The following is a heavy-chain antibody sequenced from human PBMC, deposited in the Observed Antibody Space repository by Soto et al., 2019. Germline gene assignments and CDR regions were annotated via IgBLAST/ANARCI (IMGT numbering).Heavy chain of an antibody. V-gene: IGHV4-34*01. CDR3: AREEATYYYYYGMDV. CDR2: INHSGST. D-gene: IGHD1-26*01. J-gene: IGHJ6*02. CDR1: GGSFSGHY. Sequence: SETLSLTCGVYGGSFSGHYRSWIRQPPGKGLEWIGEINHSGSTNYNPSLKSRVIISVDNSKNTLYLQMNSLRAEDTAVYYCAREEATYYYYYGMDVWGQGTTVTVSS.